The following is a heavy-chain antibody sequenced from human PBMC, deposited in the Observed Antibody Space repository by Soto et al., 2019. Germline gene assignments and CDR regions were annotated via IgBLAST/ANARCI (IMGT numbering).Heavy chain of an antibody. Sequence: QVQLVESGGGLVNPGRSLRLSCAASGFTFSDYYMSWMRQAPGKGLEWVSYIGPTGDFIYYAASVKGRFTISRDNAKNFLYLQMDTLRAEDTAVYYCARRTSTTSRYVDYWGQGVLVTVSS. CDR3: ARRTSTTSRYVDY. CDR2: IGPTGDFI. V-gene: IGHV3-11*01. J-gene: IGHJ4*02. CDR1: GFTFSDYY.